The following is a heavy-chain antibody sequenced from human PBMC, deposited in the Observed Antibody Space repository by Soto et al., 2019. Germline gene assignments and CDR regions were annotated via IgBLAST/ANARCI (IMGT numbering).Heavy chain of an antibody. J-gene: IGHJ5*02. V-gene: IGHV4-39*01. CDR1: GDSISNSRFY. D-gene: IGHD3-22*01. Sequence: SETLSLTCSVSGDSISNSRFYWAWIRQPPGEGLEWIGSIYHTGNAYYNPSLKSRVTISVDTSKDQFSLKLTSVTAADAALYYCARDFFDSSDYTTNWFDPWGQGTLVTVSS. CDR3: ARDFFDSSDYTTNWFDP. CDR2: IYHTGNA.